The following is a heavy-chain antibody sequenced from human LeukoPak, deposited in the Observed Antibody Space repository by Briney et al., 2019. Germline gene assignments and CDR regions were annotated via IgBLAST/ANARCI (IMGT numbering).Heavy chain of an antibody. CDR1: GYTFTSYG. CDR2: ISAYNGNT. J-gene: IGHJ6*03. CDR3: ASFSTWELPAYYYYCYMDV. D-gene: IGHD1-26*01. V-gene: IGHV1-18*01. Sequence: GASVKVSCKASGYTFTSYGISWVPQAPGQGREWMGWISAYNGNTNYAQKPQGRVTMTTDTSTSTAYMELRSLRSDDAAVYYRASFSTWELPAYYYYCYMDVGSKGSTVTVSS.